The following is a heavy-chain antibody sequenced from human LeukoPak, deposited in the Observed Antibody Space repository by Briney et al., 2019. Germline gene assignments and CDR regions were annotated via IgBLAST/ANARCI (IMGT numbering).Heavy chain of an antibody. CDR2: IYYSGST. V-gene: IGHV4-61*08. D-gene: IGHD1-26*01. J-gene: IGHJ3*02. Sequence: PSQTLSLTCTVSGGSISSGGYYWSWIRQPPGKGLEWIGYIYYSGSTNYNPSLKSRVTISVDTSKNQFSLKLSSVTAADTAVYYCALNTRSKAFDIWGQGTMVTVSS. CDR1: GGSISSGGYY. CDR3: ALNTRSKAFDI.